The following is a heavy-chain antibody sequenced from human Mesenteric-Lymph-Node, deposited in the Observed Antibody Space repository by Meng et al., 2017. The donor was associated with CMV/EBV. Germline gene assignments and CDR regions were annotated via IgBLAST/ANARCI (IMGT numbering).Heavy chain of an antibody. D-gene: IGHD2-2*01. CDR3: ASGTYYCSTTSCYPDV. CDR1: GASISDYY. J-gene: IGHJ6*02. Sequence: GSLRLSCTVSGASISDYYWTWIRQPPGKGLEWIGYIYYTGYTNYNPSLKGRVTISVDSSKNQFSLKLSSVTAADTAVYYCASGTYYCSTTSCYPDVWGQGTTVTVSS. CDR2: IYYTGYT. V-gene: IGHV4-59*01.